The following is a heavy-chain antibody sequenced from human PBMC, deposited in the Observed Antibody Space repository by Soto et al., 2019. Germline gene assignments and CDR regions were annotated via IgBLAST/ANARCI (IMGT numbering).Heavy chain of an antibody. CDR1: GFTFSNYA. V-gene: IGHV3-30*18. CDR3: AKVYQYVGSGWTYVDY. J-gene: IGHJ4*02. D-gene: IGHD6-25*01. CDR2: ISYDGSNK. Sequence: QVQMEESGGGVVQPGRSLRLSCAVSGFTFSNYAMHWVRQAPGKGLEWVAFISYDGSNKYYADSVKGRFTISRDNSKNTLYLQMNSLRAEDTAVYYCAKVYQYVGSGWTYVDYWGQGTLVTVSS.